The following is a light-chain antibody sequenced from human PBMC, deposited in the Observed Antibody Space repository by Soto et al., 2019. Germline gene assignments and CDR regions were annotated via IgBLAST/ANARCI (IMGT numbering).Light chain of an antibody. J-gene: IGKJ5*01. Sequence: VMTQSPLSLPVTPGEPASISCKSSQSLQHSNGYTYLDWYLQKPGQSPQLLVYLVSNRASGVPGRLSGSGSGTDFTLRISRVEAEDVGVYYCMQALQAPITFGQGTRLEIK. CDR3: MQALQAPIT. CDR1: QSLQHSNGYTY. V-gene: IGKV2-28*01. CDR2: LVS.